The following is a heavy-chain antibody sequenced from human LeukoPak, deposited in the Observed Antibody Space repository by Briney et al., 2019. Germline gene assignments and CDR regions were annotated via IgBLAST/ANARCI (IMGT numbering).Heavy chain of an antibody. J-gene: IGHJ4*02. Sequence: SETLSLTCTFSGGSFSSGTFYWAWIRQPPGKGLEWIGSIHFSGGTYYNPSLKSRATISVDTSKNQFSLKVTSVTAADTAVYYCARGIAHKQPSRVVTATPHYFDYWGQGTLVTVSS. CDR3: ARGIAHKQPSRVVTATPHYFDY. CDR1: GGSFSSGTFY. D-gene: IGHD2-21*02. V-gene: IGHV4-39*01. CDR2: IHFSGGT.